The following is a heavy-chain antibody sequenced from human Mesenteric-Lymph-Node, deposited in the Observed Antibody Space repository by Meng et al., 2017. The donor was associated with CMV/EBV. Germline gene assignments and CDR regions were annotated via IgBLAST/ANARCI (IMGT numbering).Heavy chain of an antibody. J-gene: IGHJ4*02. D-gene: IGHD6-19*01. CDR1: GYTFTSFD. V-gene: IGHV1-8*02. Sequence: QEQLVQSGAEVKKPGASVKVPCKASGYTFTSFDINWVRQATGQGPEWMGWTNPNSGNTGYAQKFQGRVTLTRDTSISTAYMELSSLRSEDTAVYYCARGPSYSSGFPDCWGQGTLVTVSS. CDR3: ARGPSYSSGFPDC. CDR2: TNPNSGNT.